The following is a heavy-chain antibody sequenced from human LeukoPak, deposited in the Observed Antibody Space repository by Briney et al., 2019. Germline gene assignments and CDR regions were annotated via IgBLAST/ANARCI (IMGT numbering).Heavy chain of an antibody. D-gene: IGHD3-10*01. J-gene: IGHJ4*02. CDR3: ASIHYYGSGSHDY. CDR1: GFTFSSYW. V-gene: IGHV3-74*01. Sequence: PGGSLRLSCAASGFTFSSYWMHWVRQAPGKGLVWVSRINSDGSSTSYADSVKGRFTISRDNAKNTPYLQMNSLRAEDTAVYYCASIHYYGSGSHDYWGQGTLVTVSS. CDR2: INSDGSST.